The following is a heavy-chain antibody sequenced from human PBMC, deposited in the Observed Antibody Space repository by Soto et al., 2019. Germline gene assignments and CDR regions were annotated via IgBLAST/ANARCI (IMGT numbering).Heavy chain of an antibody. CDR3: AKGEGYSYGSLFDY. CDR1: GFTFSSYA. CDR2: ISGSGGST. V-gene: IGHV3-23*01. D-gene: IGHD5-18*01. Sequence: PGGSLRLSCAASGFTFSSYAMSWVRHAPGKGLEWVSAISGSGGSTYYADSVKGRFTISRDNSKNTLYLQMNSLRAEDTAVYYCAKGEGYSYGSLFDYWGQGTLVTVSS. J-gene: IGHJ4*02.